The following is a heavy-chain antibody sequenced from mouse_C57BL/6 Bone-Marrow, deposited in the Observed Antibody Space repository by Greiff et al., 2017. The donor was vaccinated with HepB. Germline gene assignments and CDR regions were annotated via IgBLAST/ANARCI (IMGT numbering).Heavy chain of an antibody. Sequence: EVHLVESGGGLVQSGRSLRLSCATSGFTFSDFYMEWVRQAPGKGLEWIAASRNKANDYTTEYSASVKGRFIVSRDTSQSILYLQMNALRAEDTAIYYWARDGDDYDGDYYAMDYWGQGTSVTVSS. CDR3: ARDGDDYDGDYYAMDY. V-gene: IGHV7-1*01. D-gene: IGHD2-4*01. CDR1: GFTFSDFY. CDR2: SRNKANDYTT. J-gene: IGHJ4*01.